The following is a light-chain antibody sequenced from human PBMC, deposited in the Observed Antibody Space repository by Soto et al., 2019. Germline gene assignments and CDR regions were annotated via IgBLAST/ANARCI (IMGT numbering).Light chain of an antibody. CDR2: DAS. Sequence: EILFTQSPGTLSLSPGERGTLSCRASQSVSSSYLAWYQQKPGQAPRLLIYDASNRDTGIPARFSGSGSGTDFTLTISRLEPEDFAVYYCQQRSNWPPTFGQGTRLEIK. V-gene: IGKV3D-20*02. J-gene: IGKJ5*01. CDR1: QSVSSSY. CDR3: QQRSNWPPT.